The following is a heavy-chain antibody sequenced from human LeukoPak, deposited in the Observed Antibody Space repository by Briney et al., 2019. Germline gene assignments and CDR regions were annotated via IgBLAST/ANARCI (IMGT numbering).Heavy chain of an antibody. J-gene: IGHJ4*02. CDR2: ISYDGSNK. Sequence: GSLRLSCAASGFTFSSYAMHWVRQAPGKGLEWVAVISYDGSNKYYADSVKGRFTIARDNAKNTLYLQMNSLRAEDTAIYYCAKDMTGLRDYWGQGTLVTVPS. D-gene: IGHD3-16*01. V-gene: IGHV3-30-3*01. CDR1: GFTFSSYA. CDR3: AKDMTGLRDY.